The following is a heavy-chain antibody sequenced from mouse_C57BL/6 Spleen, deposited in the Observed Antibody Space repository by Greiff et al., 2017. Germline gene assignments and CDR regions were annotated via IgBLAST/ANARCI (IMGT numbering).Heavy chain of an antibody. CDR3: ARSIYYGSSSYYAMDY. CDR2: IDPSDSYT. Sequence: VQLQQSGAELVMPGASVKLSCKASGYTFTSYWMHWVKQRPGQGLEWIGEIDPSDSYTNYNQKFKGKSTLTVDKSSSTAYMQLSSLTSEDSAVYYCARSIYYGSSSYYAMDYWGQGTSVTVSS. J-gene: IGHJ4*01. D-gene: IGHD1-1*01. CDR1: GYTFTSYW. V-gene: IGHV1-69*01.